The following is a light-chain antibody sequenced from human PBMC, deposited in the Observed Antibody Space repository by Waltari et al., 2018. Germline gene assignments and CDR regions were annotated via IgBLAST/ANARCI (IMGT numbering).Light chain of an antibody. CDR2: KDT. CDR1: ALPKLY. J-gene: IGLJ2*01. V-gene: IGLV3-25*03. Sequence: SYDLPQPPSVSVSPGQTARITCSGDALPKLYSYWYQQKPGQAPVLLIYKDTQRPSGIPERFSGSSSGTTVTLTISGVQAEDEADYYCQSADTNFANHVLFGGGTQLTVL. CDR3: QSADTNFANHVL.